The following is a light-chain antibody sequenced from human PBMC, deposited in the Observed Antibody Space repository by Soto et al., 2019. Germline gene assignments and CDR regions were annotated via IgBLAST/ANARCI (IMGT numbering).Light chain of an antibody. V-gene: IGLV2-14*01. CDR3: SSYTSRRTRYV. Sequence: QSVLTPPASVSGSPGQSITISCTGTSSDVGGYNYVSWYQQHPGKAPKLMIYEVSNRPSGVSNRFSGSKSGNTASLTISGLQAEDEAEYYCSSYTSRRTRYVFGTGTKVTVL. J-gene: IGLJ1*01. CDR2: EVS. CDR1: SSDVGGYNY.